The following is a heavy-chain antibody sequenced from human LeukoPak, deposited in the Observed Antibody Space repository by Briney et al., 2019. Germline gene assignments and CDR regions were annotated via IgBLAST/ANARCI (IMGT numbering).Heavy chain of an antibody. V-gene: IGHV1-69*01. CDR3: AGFFYDNSGDAFDI. Sequence: GSSVKVSCKASGGSFTFTSHAISWVRQAPGQGLEWMGGLIPIYGSANYAQKFQGRVTITSDESTRTVFMELSSLRPEDSAVYYRAGFFYDNSGDAFDIWGQGTMVTVSS. CDR1: GGSFTFTSHA. J-gene: IGHJ3*02. D-gene: IGHD3-22*01. CDR2: LIPIYGSA.